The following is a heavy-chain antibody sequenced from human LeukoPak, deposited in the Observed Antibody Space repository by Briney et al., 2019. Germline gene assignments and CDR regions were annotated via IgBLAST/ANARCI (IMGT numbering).Heavy chain of an antibody. CDR3: ARGMATIDGYYYYMDV. Sequence: PGGSLRLSCAVSGFTFSTYWMSWVRQAPGKGLEWVANIKQDGSDKSYVDSVKGRFTISRDNAKNSLYLQMNSLRAEDTAVYYCARGMATIDGYYYYMDVWGKGTTVTVSS. D-gene: IGHD5-24*01. CDR1: GFTFSTYW. V-gene: IGHV3-7*01. J-gene: IGHJ6*03. CDR2: IKQDGSDK.